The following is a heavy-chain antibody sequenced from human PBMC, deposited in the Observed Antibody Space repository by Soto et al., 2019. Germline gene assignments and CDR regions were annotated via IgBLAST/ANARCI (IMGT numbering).Heavy chain of an antibody. V-gene: IGHV3-33*01. CDR3: ARPDDYVSPDAFDI. CDR2: IWCDGSNK. Sequence: GGSLRLSCAASGFTFSSYGMHWVRQAPGKGLEWVAVIWCDGSNKYYADSVKGRFTISRDNSKNTLYLQMNSLRAEDTAVYYCARPDDYVSPDAFDIWGQGTMVTVSS. J-gene: IGHJ3*02. D-gene: IGHD3-16*01. CDR1: GFTFSSYG.